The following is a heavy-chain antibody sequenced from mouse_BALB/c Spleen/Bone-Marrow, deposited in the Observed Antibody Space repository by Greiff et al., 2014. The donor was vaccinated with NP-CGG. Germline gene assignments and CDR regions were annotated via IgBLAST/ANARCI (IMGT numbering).Heavy chain of an antibody. V-gene: IGHV1-80*01. CDR3: ARSGYGSSYDY. CDR1: GYVFSTYW. J-gene: IGHJ2*01. D-gene: IGHD1-1*01. Sequence: QVQLQQSGAELVRPGSSVKISCKASGYVFSTYWMNWVKQRPGQGLEWIGQIYPGDGDTNYNGKFKGTATLTADKSSSTAYMQLSSLTSEDSAVYFYARSGYGSSYDYWGQGTTLTVSS. CDR2: IYPGDGDT.